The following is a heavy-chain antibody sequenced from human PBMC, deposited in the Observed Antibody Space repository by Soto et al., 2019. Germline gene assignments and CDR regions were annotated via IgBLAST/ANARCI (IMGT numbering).Heavy chain of an antibody. CDR2: IHPGDSDT. CDR3: ARGTAYNILTGSRSYGMDV. CDR1: KYSFTRYW. D-gene: IGHD3-9*01. J-gene: IGHJ6*02. V-gene: IGHV5-51*01. Sequence: GESLKISCKASKYSFTRYWIGWVRQMPGKGLEWMGIIHPGDSDTRYSPSFQGQVTISADKSINTAYLQWSSLKASDTAMYYCARGTAYNILTGSRSYGMDVWGQGTTVTVSS.